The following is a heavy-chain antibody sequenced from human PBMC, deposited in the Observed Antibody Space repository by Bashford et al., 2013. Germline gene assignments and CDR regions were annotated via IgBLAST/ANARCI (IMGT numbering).Heavy chain of an antibody. V-gene: IGHV1-2*02. CDR2: INPNSGGT. CDR3: AREPGHSSSSDWFDP. D-gene: IGHD6-6*01. Sequence: WVRQAPGQGLEWMGWINPNSGGTYYAQQFQDRVTMTRDSSINTAYMELSRLISDDMAVYFCAREPGHSSSSDWFDPWGQGTLVTVSS. J-gene: IGHJ5*02.